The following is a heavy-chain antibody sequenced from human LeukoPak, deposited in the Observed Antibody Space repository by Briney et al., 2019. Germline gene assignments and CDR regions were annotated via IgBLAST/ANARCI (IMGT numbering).Heavy chain of an antibody. D-gene: IGHD1-26*01. CDR1: GGSFSGYY. CDR2: INHSGST. V-gene: IGHV4-34*01. J-gene: IGHJ4*02. CDR3: ARQGGYQYYFDY. Sequence: SETLSLTCAVYGGSFSGYYWSWIRQPPGKGLEWIGEINHSGSTNYNPSLKSRVTISVDTSKNQFSLKLSSVTAADTAVYYCARQGGYQYYFDYWGQGTLVTVSS.